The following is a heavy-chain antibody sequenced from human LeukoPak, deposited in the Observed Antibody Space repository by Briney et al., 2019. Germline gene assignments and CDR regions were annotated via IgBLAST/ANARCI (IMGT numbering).Heavy chain of an antibody. CDR2: ISYDGSNK. J-gene: IGHJ5*02. CDR1: GFTFSSYA. V-gene: IGHV3-30-3*01. CDR3: AREIFDP. Sequence: GGSLRLSCAASGFTFSSYAMHWVRQAPGKGLEWVAVISYDGSNKYYADSVKGRSTISRDNSKNTLYLQMNSLRAEDTAVYYCAREIFDPWGQGTLVTVSS.